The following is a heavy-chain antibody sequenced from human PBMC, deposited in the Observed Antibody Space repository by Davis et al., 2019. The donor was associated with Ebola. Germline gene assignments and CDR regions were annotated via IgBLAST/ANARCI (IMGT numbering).Heavy chain of an antibody. CDR3: ARNLGDIVVVPAAMGY. CDR2: INAGNGNT. CDR1: GGTFTSYA. Sequence: ASVNVSCKASGGTFTSYAMHWVRQAPGQRLEWMGWINAGNGNTKYSQKFQGRVTITRDTSASTAYMELSSLRSEDTAVYYCARNLGDIVVVPAAMGYWGQGTLVTVSS. J-gene: IGHJ4*02. V-gene: IGHV1-3*01. D-gene: IGHD2-2*01.